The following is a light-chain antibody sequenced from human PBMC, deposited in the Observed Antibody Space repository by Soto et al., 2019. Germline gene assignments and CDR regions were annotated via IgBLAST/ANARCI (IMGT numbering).Light chain of an antibody. V-gene: IGKV4-1*01. CDR3: QQYYSTPWT. J-gene: IGKJ1*01. Sequence: DIVMTQSPDSLAVSLGERATINCKSSQSVLYSSNNKKYLAWYQQKPGQPPKLLIYWASTRESGVPDRFSGSESGRYFTLTISSLQAEDVAVYYCQQYYSTPWTFGQGTKVEIK. CDR2: WAS. CDR1: QSVLYSSNNKKY.